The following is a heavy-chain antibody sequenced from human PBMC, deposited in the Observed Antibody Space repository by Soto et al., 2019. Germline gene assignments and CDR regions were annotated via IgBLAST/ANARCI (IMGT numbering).Heavy chain of an antibody. Sequence: LRPSCAASGFTFSSYGMHWFRQAQGKGLDRVSVMSYDGSNKCYADSVKSGFTTSRDNSKCTLYPQMNRLRAEDTAVLYCATDLFPYYDFWRGCSRDYGMDVWGQGPTVTV. CDR1: GFTFSSYG. CDR3: ATDLFPYYDFWRGCSRDYGMDV. D-gene: IGHD3-3*01. V-gene: IGHV3-30*03. CDR2: MSYDGSNK. J-gene: IGHJ6*02.